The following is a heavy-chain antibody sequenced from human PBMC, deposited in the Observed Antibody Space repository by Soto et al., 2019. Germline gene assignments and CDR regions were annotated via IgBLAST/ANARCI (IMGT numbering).Heavy chain of an antibody. J-gene: IGHJ4*02. V-gene: IGHV4-31*03. CDR2: IYYSGST. D-gene: IGHD3-3*01. Sequence: QVQLQESGPGLVKPSQTLSLTCTVSGGSISSGGYYWSWIRQHPGKGLEWIGYIYYSGSTYYDPARKKRVTITVNTYKKQLSLKLSSVTAADTAVYYCAKRGLSGHCDYWGQGTLVTVSS. CDR1: GGSISSGGYY. CDR3: AKRGLSGHCDY.